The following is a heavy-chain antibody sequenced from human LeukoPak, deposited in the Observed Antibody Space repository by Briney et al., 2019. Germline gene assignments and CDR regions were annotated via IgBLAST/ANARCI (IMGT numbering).Heavy chain of an antibody. CDR2: LSGSGGAT. V-gene: IGHV3-23*01. Sequence: GGSLRLSCAASGFTFSNYAMAWVRQAPGKGLEWVSILSGSGGATYYADSVKGRFTISRDNSKNTLYLQMNSLRAEDTAVYYCAKGPYDSSGYYYGMDVWGQGTTVTVSS. CDR1: GFTFSNYA. D-gene: IGHD3-22*01. CDR3: AKGPYDSSGYYYGMDV. J-gene: IGHJ6*02.